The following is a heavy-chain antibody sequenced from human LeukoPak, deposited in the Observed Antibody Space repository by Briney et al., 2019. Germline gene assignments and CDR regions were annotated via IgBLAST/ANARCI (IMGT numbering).Heavy chain of an antibody. V-gene: IGHV3-9*01. CDR1: GFTFDDYA. J-gene: IGHJ6*02. CDR3: AKDIDYGDYFGGMDV. D-gene: IGHD4-17*01. CDR2: ISWNSGST. Sequence: PGGSLRLSCAASGFTFDDYAMHWVRQAPGKGLEWVSGISWNSGSTGYADSVKGRFTISRDNAKNSLYLQMNSLRAEDTALYYCAKDIDYGDYFGGMDVWGQGTTVTVSS.